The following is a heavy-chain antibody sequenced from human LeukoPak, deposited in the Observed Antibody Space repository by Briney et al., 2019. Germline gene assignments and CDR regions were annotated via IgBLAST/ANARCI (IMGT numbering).Heavy chain of an antibody. D-gene: IGHD2-2*01. CDR1: GFTVSSNY. J-gene: IGHJ3*02. Sequence: GGSLRLSCAASGFTVSSNYMSWVRQAPGKGLEWVSVIYSGGTTYYADSVKGRFTISRDNAKNTLYLQMNSLRAEDTAVYYCAREDCSSTSCSMIDAFDIWGQGTMVTVSS. CDR3: AREDCSSTSCSMIDAFDI. CDR2: IYSGGTT. V-gene: IGHV3-66*01.